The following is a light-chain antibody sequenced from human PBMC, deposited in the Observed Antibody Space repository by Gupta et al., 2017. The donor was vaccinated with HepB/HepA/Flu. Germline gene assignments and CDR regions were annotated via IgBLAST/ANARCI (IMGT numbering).Light chain of an antibody. V-gene: IGKV3-11*01. J-gene: IGKJ4*01. Sequence: ETVFTQSTATLPWSPGERATLSCRASQSVSSYLSWYQQKPGQAPRLLIYDASNRATGIPARFSGSGYGTDFTLTISSREQEDFAVYYCQQRSNWPPNTFGGGTKVEIK. CDR3: QQRSNWPPNT. CDR1: QSVSSY. CDR2: DAS.